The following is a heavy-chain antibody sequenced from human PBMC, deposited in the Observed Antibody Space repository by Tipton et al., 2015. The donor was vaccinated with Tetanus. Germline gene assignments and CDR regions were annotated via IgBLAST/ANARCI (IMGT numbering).Heavy chain of an antibody. J-gene: IGHJ4*02. Sequence: TLSLTCTVSGGSISSSGYYWSWIRQHTGKGLEWFGYIHYSGSTYYNPSLKSRVTMSIDTSKNQLSLKLSSVAAADTAVYYCAGGGGDYGYYFDYWSQGTLVTVSS. CDR2: IHYSGST. V-gene: IGHV4-31*03. D-gene: IGHD4-17*01. CDR3: AGGGGDYGYYFDY. CDR1: GGSISSSGYY.